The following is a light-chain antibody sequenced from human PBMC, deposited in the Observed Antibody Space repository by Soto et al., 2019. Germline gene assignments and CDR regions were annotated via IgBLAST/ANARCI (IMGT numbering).Light chain of an antibody. CDR3: QQRSNWPRT. CDR2: DAS. CDR1: QSVSSS. V-gene: IGKV3-11*01. J-gene: IGKJ2*01. Sequence: EIVLTQSPATLSLSPGERATLSCRASQSVSSSLGWYQQIPGQAPRLLIYDASNRATGIPARVSGSGSGTDFTLIISSLEPEDFAVYYCQQRSNWPRTFGQGTKLEIK.